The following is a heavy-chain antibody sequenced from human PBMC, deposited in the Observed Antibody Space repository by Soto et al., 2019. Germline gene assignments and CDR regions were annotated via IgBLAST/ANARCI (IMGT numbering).Heavy chain of an antibody. D-gene: IGHD3-22*01. V-gene: IGHV6-1*01. CDR3: ARVPYYYDSRCYTAGYRDYGMHV. J-gene: IGHJ6*04. CDR2: TYYRSKWYN. Sequence: PSQAISLTCAISGDSVSSNSAAWNWIRPSPSRGLEWLGRTYYRSKWYNDYAVSVKSRITINPDTSKNQFSLQLNSVTPEDTAVYYCARVPYYYDSRCYTAGYRDYGMHVWGKRTTVTV. CDR1: GDSVSSNSAA.